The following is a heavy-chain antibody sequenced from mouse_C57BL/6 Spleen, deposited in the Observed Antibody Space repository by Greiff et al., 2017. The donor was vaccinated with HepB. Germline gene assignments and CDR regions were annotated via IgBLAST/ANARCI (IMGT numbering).Heavy chain of an antibody. V-gene: IGHV1-81*01. Sequence: VQLQESGAELARPGASVKLSCKASGYTFTSYGISWVKQRTGQGLEWIGEIYPRSGNTYYNEKFKGKATLTADKSSSTAYMELRSLTSEDSAVYFCAQGGGRLYDGYYEDWGQGTLVTVSA. CDR1: GYTFTSYG. J-gene: IGHJ3*01. D-gene: IGHD2-3*01. CDR3: AQGGGRLYDGYYED. CDR2: IYPRSGNT.